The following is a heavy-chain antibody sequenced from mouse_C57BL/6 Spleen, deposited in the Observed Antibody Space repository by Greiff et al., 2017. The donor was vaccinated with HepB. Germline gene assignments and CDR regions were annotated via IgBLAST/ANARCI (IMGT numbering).Heavy chain of an antibody. CDR3: ARDYYGSSSFAY. J-gene: IGHJ3*01. V-gene: IGHV5-17*01. D-gene: IGHD1-1*01. CDR2: ISSGSSTI. Sequence: DVMLVESGGGLVKPGGSLKLSCAASGFTFSDYGMHWVRQAPEKGLEWVAYISSGSSTIYYADTVKGRFTISRDNAKNTLILQMTSLRSEDTAMYYCARDYYGSSSFAYWGQGTLVTVSA. CDR1: GFTFSDYG.